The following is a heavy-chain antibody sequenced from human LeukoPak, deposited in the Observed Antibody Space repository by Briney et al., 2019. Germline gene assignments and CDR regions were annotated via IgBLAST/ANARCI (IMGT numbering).Heavy chain of an antibody. D-gene: IGHD1-26*01. Sequence: GGSLRLSCAASGFTLSSFWMHWVRQAAGKGLVWVSRISNDGSTTIYADSVKGRFTISRDNAKNTLFLQMNSLTAEDTAVYYCARDYSGGASDYWGQGTLVTVSS. CDR1: GFTLSSFW. CDR3: ARDYSGGASDY. J-gene: IGHJ4*02. CDR2: ISNDGSTT. V-gene: IGHV3-74*01.